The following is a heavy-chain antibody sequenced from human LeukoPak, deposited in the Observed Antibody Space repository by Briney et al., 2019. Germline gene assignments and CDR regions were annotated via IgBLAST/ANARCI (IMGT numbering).Heavy chain of an antibody. V-gene: IGHV4-39*02. Sequence: SETLSLTCTVSGGSIRSSYYCWGWIRQPPGKGLEWIGSIYDSGSTYYNPSLKSRVTISVDTSKNQFSLKLNSVTAADTAVYYCAREELERPRPLLYYYYYGMDVWGQGTTVTVSS. CDR3: AREELERPRPLLYYYYYGMDV. CDR1: GGSIRSSYYC. J-gene: IGHJ6*02. D-gene: IGHD1-1*01. CDR2: IYDSGST.